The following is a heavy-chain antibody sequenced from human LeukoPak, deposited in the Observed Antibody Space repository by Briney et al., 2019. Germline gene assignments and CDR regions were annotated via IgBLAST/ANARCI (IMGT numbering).Heavy chain of an antibody. V-gene: IGHV3-64*01. J-gene: IGHJ3*02. CDR1: GFTFSSYA. CDR2: ISSNGGST. D-gene: IGHD2-8*02. Sequence: PGGSLRLSCAASGFTFSSYAMHWVRQAPGKGLEYVSAISSNGGSTYYANSVKGRFTISRDNSKNTLYLQMGSLRAEDMAVYYCARDLLRSVLVGEHAFDIWGQGTMVTVSS. CDR3: ARDLLRSVLVGEHAFDI.